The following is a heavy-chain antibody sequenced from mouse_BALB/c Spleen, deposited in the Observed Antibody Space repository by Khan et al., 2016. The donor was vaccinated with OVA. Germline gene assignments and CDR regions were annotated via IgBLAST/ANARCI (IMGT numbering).Heavy chain of an antibody. D-gene: IGHD2-1*01. CDR3: ARSHYGNFAY. J-gene: IGHJ3*01. CDR1: GFTFSTYA. CDR2: ISSDGDYT. Sequence: EVELVESGGGLVKPGGSLKLSCAASGFTFSTYAMSWVRQTPEKRLEWVATISSDGDYTYYPDNVTGRFTISRDNAKNTLYLQMSSLRSEDTAMYDGARSHYGNFAYWGQGTLVTVSA. V-gene: IGHV5-9-3*01.